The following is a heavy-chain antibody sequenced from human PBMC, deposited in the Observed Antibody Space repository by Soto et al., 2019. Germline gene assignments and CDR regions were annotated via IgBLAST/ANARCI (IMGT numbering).Heavy chain of an antibody. CDR3: AKDGNWLDVYYDV. V-gene: IGHV3-23*01. D-gene: IGHD3-16*01. CDR1: GIEFSNYA. J-gene: IGHJ4*02. Sequence: EVQLLESGGGLVQPGGSLRLSCVGSGIEFSNYAMSWVRQAPGKGLEWVSIVSASGRSRYYAESVKGRFTISRDNSKNTLYLHMTNLRAEDTAVYYCAKDGNWLDVYYDVWGQGPPVTVSS. CDR2: VSASGRSR.